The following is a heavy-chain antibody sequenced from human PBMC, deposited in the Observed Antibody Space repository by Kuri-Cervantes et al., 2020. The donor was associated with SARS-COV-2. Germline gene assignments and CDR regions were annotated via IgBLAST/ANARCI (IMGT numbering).Heavy chain of an antibody. CDR3: VREISGGHWLAFDL. CDR1: GFPFDDYA. D-gene: IGHD3-10*01. J-gene: IGHJ4*02. Sequence: GGSLRLSCVASGFPFDDYAMHWVRQTPGKGLEWVSGMSWNSNNIGYADSVKGRFTVSRDNAKNALNLQMHSLRVDDTAVYYCVREISGGHWLAFDLWGQGTLVTVSS. V-gene: IGHV3-9*01. CDR2: MSWNSNNI.